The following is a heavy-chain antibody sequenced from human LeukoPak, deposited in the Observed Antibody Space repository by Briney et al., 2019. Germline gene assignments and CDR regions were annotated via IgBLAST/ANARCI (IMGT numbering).Heavy chain of an antibody. V-gene: IGHV3-30*02. CDR3: AKSLAAAGTAY. CDR2: IWYDGSNK. J-gene: IGHJ4*02. Sequence: GGSLRLSCAASGFTFSSYGMHWVRQAPGKGLEWLAVIWYDGSNKYYADSVKGRFTISRDNSKNTLYLQMNSLRAEDTAVYYCAKSLAAAGTAYWGQGTLVTVSS. D-gene: IGHD6-13*01. CDR1: GFTFSSYG.